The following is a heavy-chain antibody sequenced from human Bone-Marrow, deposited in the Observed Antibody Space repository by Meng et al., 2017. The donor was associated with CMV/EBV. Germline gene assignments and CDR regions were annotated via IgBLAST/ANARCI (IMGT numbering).Heavy chain of an antibody. J-gene: IGHJ5*02. V-gene: IGHV4-61*01. Sequence: QVQLQESGPGLVKPSETLSLTCTVSGVSVNSDSNYWSWIRQPPGKGLEWIGFFHYSGSSTYNPSLRSRVTISGDTSNNQFFLRLSSVTAADTAVYYCVRELRYSRGWSRFDPWGPGTLVTVSS. CDR1: GVSVNSDSNY. CDR2: FHYSGSS. D-gene: IGHD6-19*01. CDR3: VRELRYSRGWSRFDP.